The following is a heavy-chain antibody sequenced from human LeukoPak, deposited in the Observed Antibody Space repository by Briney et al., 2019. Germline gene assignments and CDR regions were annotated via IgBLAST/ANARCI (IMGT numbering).Heavy chain of an antibody. CDR3: AKKSIVGDSSSWYYFDY. Sequence: PGGSLRLSCAASGFTFSSYAMSWVRQAPGKGLEWVSAISGSGGSTYYADSVKGRFTISRDNSKNTLYLQMNSLSAEDTAVYYCAKKSIVGDSSSWYYFDYWGQGTLVTVSS. J-gene: IGHJ4*02. D-gene: IGHD6-13*01. CDR1: GFTFSSYA. CDR2: ISGSGGST. V-gene: IGHV3-23*01.